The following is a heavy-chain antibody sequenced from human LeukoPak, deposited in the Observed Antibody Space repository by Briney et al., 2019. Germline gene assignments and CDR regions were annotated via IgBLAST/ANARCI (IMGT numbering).Heavy chain of an antibody. CDR2: IYYSGST. CDR3: ARGYYDFWSGYYPDAFDI. CDR1: GGSISSHY. V-gene: IGHV4-59*11. J-gene: IGHJ3*02. Sequence: PSETLSLTCTVSGGSISSHYWSWIRQPPGKGLEWIGYIYYSGSTNYNPSLKSRVTISVDTSKNQFSLKLSSVTAADTAVYYCARGYYDFWSGYYPDAFDIWGQGTMVTVSS. D-gene: IGHD3-3*01.